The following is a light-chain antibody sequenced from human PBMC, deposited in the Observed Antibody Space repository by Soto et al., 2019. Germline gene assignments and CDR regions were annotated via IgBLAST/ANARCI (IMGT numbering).Light chain of an antibody. Sequence: QSVLTQPPSVSAAPGQKVTISCSGSSSNIGNNFISWYQHLPGTAPKLLIYDNNKRSSGIPDRFSASKSGTSATLGITGLQTGDEADYYCGTWDSSLSAWVFGGGNKLTVL. J-gene: IGLJ3*02. V-gene: IGLV1-51*01. CDR3: GTWDSSLSAWV. CDR2: DNN. CDR1: SSNIGNNF.